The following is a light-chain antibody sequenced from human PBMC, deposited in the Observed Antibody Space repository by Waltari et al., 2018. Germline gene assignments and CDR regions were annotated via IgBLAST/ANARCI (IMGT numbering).Light chain of an antibody. J-gene: IGLJ2*01. CDR2: DKN. Sequence: SSELTQDPAVSVAMGQTVRITCQGDRLRSYYASWYQQRPGQAPILVIYDKNNRPSGGPDRFSGSSSHNTGSLTITGAQAEDEASYYCHSRDASGVAGSFGGGTKLTVL. CDR1: RLRSYY. V-gene: IGLV3-19*01. CDR3: HSRDASGVAGS.